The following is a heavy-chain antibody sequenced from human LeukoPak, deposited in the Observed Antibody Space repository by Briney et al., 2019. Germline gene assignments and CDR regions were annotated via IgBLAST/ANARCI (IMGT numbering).Heavy chain of an antibody. CDR3: AKASYSGDYENGDNWFDP. CDR2: ISGSGGST. Sequence: PGGSPRLSCAASGFTFSSYAMSWVRQAPGKGLEWVSAISGSGGSTYYADSVKGRFTISRDNSKNTLYLQMNSLRAEDTAVYYCAKASYSGDYENGDNWFDPWGQGTLVTVSS. D-gene: IGHD4-17*01. CDR1: GFTFSSYA. J-gene: IGHJ5*02. V-gene: IGHV3-23*01.